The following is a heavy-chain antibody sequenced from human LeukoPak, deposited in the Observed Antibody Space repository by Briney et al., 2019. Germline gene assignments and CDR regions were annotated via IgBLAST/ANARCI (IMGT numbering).Heavy chain of an antibody. J-gene: IGHJ4*02. V-gene: IGHV3-7*01. Sequence: GGSLRLSCAASGFTFSSYWMSWVRQAPGKGLEWVATIKQDGSEKYYVDSVKGRFTISRDNAKNSLYLQMNSLRAEDTAVYYCARARYGSGSYLRHWGQGTLVTVSS. D-gene: IGHD3-10*01. CDR3: ARARYGSGSYLRH. CDR2: IKQDGSEK. CDR1: GFTFSSYW.